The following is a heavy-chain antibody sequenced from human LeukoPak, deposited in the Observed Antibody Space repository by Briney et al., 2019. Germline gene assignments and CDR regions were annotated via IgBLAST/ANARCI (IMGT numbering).Heavy chain of an antibody. V-gene: IGHV3-30-3*01. D-gene: IGHD3-9*01. CDR3: ARDSSSVTGYPYSDY. CDR1: GFTFSSYA. J-gene: IGHJ4*02. Sequence: QPGRSLRLSCAASGFTFSSYAMHWVRQAPGKGLEWVAVISYDGSNKYYADSVKGRFTISRDNSKNTLYLQMNSLRAEDTAVYYCARDSSSVTGYPYSDYWGQGTLVTVSS. CDR2: ISYDGSNK.